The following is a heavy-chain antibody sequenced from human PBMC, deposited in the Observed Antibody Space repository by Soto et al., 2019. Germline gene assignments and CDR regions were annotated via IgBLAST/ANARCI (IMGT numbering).Heavy chain of an antibody. Sequence: QVQLVQSGAEEKKPGASVKVSCKASGYTFTSYAMHWVRQAPGQRLEWMGWINAGNGNTKYSQKFQGRVTITRDTSASTAYMELSCLSFEDTAVYYCARGSGYYYWDDYWGQGTLVTVSS. CDR1: GYTFTSYA. V-gene: IGHV1-3*05. J-gene: IGHJ4*02. CDR3: ARGSGYYYWDDY. CDR2: INAGNGNT. D-gene: IGHD3-22*01.